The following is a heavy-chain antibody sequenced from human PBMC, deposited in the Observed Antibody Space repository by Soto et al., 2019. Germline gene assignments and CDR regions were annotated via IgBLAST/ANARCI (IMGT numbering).Heavy chain of an antibody. CDR1: GGTFSSYA. CDR3: AKGRSYYYYYGVDV. Sequence: SCKASGGTFSSYAMSWVRQAPGKGLEWVSAISGSGGSTYYADSVKGRFTISRDNSKNTLYLQMNSLRAEDTALYYCAKGRSYYYYYGVDVWGQGTTVTVSS. V-gene: IGHV3-23*01. CDR2: ISGSGGST. J-gene: IGHJ6*02.